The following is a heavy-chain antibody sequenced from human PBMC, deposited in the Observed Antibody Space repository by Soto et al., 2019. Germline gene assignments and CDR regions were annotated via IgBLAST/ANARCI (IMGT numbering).Heavy chain of an antibody. CDR1: GFTFSSNA. D-gene: IGHD1-26*01. J-gene: IGHJ4*02. Sequence: EVQLLESGGGLVQPGGSLRLSCAASGFTFSSNAMSWVRQAPGKGLEWVSGISGSGGNTYYADSVKGRFTISRDNSKRTLYLQMNSLRADDTAVYYCAKEERAERELRHFDYWGQGTLVTVSS. V-gene: IGHV3-23*01. CDR2: ISGSGGNT. CDR3: AKEERAERELRHFDY.